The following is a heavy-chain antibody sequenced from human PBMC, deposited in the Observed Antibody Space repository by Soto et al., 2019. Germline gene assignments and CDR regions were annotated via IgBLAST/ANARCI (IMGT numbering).Heavy chain of an antibody. D-gene: IGHD3-10*01. Sequence: QVQLVQSGAEVRTPGASVKVSCKASGYTFTSYDINWVRQATGQGPEWMGWMNPDSGNTGYVQKFQGRVTMTRNTAICTAYMELSSLRSEDTAVYYCARSVGGSNVNFDYWGQGTLVTVSS. CDR2: MNPDSGNT. V-gene: IGHV1-8*01. CDR1: GYTFTSYD. J-gene: IGHJ4*02. CDR3: ARSVGGSNVNFDY.